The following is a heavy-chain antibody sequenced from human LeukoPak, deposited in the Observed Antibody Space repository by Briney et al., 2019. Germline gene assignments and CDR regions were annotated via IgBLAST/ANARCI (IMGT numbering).Heavy chain of an antibody. CDR3: ARARVYCSSTSCSVDYYMDV. CDR1: GYIFVNYV. J-gene: IGHJ6*03. D-gene: IGHD2-2*01. Sequence: ASVKVSCKASGYIFVNYVISWVRQAPGQGLEWMGWINPNSGGTNYAQKFQGRVTMTRDTSISTAYMELSRLRSDDTAVYYCARARVYCSSTSCSVDYYMDVWGKGTTVTVSS. CDR2: INPNSGGT. V-gene: IGHV1-2*02.